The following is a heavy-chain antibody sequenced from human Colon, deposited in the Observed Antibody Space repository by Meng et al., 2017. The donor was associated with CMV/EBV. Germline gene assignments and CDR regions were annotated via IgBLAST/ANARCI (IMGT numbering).Heavy chain of an antibody. CDR3: SIPVWAEATSGVDP. Sequence: GESLKISCAASGFSFSRCSMSWIRQAPGKGLEWVATISGTIDKTYTAESVKGRFTISRDNSKDTLYLHMDTLRAEDTAVYYCSIPVWAEATSGVDPWGRGTLVTVSS. J-gene: IGHJ5*02. CDR1: GFSFSRCS. V-gene: IGHV3-23*01. D-gene: IGHD1-26*01. CDR2: ISGTIDKT.